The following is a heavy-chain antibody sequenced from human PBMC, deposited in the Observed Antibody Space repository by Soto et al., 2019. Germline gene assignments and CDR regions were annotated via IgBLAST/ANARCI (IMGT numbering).Heavy chain of an antibody. CDR2: ISSSSSTI. CDR1: GFTFTSYA. D-gene: IGHD3-9*01. CDR3: AKVRVASHYDVFTGSFDS. V-gene: IGHV3-48*02. J-gene: IGHJ4*02. Sequence: GGSLRLSCAASGFTFTSYAMHWVRQAPGKGLEWVSYISSSSSTIYYADSVKGRFTISRDNAKKSLYLQMNSLRDEDTAVYYCAKVRVASHYDVFTGSFDSWGQGTLVTVSS.